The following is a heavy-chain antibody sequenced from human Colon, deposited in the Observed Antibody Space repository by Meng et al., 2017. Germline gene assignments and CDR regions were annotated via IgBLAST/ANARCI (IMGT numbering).Heavy chain of an antibody. CDR1: GSPFSDYY. J-gene: IGHJ4*02. CDR2: IKPNSGGA. Sequence: QLQLVQAGVEVKMPGASVKVSCKASGSPFSDYYMQWVRQAPGQGLEWMGWIKPNSGGASYPQKFQGRVTMTRDSSINTAYMELYRLTSDDTAVYYCARSGSASGRLYWGQGTLVTVSS. CDR3: ARSGSASGRLY. V-gene: IGHV1-2*02. D-gene: IGHD3-10*01.